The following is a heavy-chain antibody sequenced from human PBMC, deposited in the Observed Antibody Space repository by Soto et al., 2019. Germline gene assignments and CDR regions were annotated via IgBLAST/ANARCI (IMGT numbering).Heavy chain of an antibody. Sequence: QITLKESGPTLVKPTQTLTLTCTFSGFSLTTGAVGVGWIRQPPGKALEWLALVYATKDIRYGPSLKNRITLNKDTSKNPVVLTMTNMIPADTATYSCAHGRSVGSTYFFEYWGQGTLVTVSS. CDR3: AHGRSVGSTYFFEY. CDR2: VYATKDI. CDR1: GFSLTTGAVG. D-gene: IGHD3-10*01. J-gene: IGHJ4*02. V-gene: IGHV2-5*01.